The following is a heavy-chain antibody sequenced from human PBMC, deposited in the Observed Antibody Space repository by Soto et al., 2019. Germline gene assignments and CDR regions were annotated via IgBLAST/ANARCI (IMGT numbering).Heavy chain of an antibody. CDR3: ARERAVAGKPYYYYYMDV. CDR1: GYTFTGYY. D-gene: IGHD6-19*01. Sequence: QVQLVQSGAEVKKPGASVKVSCKASGYTFTGYYMHWVRQAPGQGLEWMGWINPNSGGTNYAQKFQGWVTMTRDTSISTAYMELSRLRSDDTAVYYCARERAVAGKPYYYYYMDVWGKGTTVTVS. CDR2: INPNSGGT. J-gene: IGHJ6*03. V-gene: IGHV1-2*04.